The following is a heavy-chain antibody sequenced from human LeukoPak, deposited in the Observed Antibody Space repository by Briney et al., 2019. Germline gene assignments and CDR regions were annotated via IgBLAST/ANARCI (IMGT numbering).Heavy chain of an antibody. D-gene: IGHD3-10*01. Sequence: TGGSLRLSCAASGFTFSSYSMNWVRQAPGKGLEWVSSISSSSSYIYYADSVKGRFTISRDNAKNSLYLQMNSLRAEDTAVYYCARVAYGSGSYHGGYYYYYMDVWGKGTTVTISS. CDR1: GFTFSSYS. CDR2: ISSSSSYI. V-gene: IGHV3-21*01. CDR3: ARVAYGSGSYHGGYYYYYMDV. J-gene: IGHJ6*03.